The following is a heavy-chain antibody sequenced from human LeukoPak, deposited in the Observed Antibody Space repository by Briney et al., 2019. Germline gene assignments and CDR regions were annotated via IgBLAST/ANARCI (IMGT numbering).Heavy chain of an antibody. CDR1: TFTFSNAW. D-gene: IGHD2-15*01. V-gene: IGHV3-15*01. Sequence: GGSLRLSCAASTFTFSNAWMSRVRQAPGKGLEWVGRIKSKSDGGTTDYAAPVKGRFTISRDDSKNTLYLQMNSLKTEDTAVYYCTTAPRGYCSGGSCSYAFDIWGQGTMVTVSS. CDR2: IKSKSDGGTT. CDR3: TTAPRGYCSGGSCSYAFDI. J-gene: IGHJ3*02.